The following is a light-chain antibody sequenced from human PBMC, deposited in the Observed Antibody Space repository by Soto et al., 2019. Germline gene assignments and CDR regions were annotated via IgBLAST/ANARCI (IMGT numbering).Light chain of an antibody. CDR3: SSYSSTSTPIL. J-gene: IGLJ2*01. CDR2: EVT. Sequence: QSVLTQPASVSGSPGQSITISCTGTSSDIGGYNFVSWYQHHPGQAPKLLTSEVTNRPSGVSHRFSGSKSGNTASLTISGLQAEDEADYYCSSYSSTSTPILFGGGTKLTVL. CDR1: SSDIGGYNF. V-gene: IGLV2-14*01.